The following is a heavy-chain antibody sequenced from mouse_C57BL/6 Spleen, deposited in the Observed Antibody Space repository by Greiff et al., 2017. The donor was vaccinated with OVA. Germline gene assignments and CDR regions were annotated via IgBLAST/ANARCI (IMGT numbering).Heavy chain of an antibody. CDR1: GYTFTSYW. D-gene: IGHD1-1*01. J-gene: IGHJ1*03. CDR2: IDPSDSYT. Sequence: VQLQQPGAELVMPGASVKLSCKASGYTFTSYWMHWVKQRPGQGLEWIGEIDPSDSYTNYNQKFKGKSTLTVDKSSSTAYMQLSSLTSEDSAVYYCARYYYGSSYDFDVWGTGTTVTVSS. V-gene: IGHV1-69*01. CDR3: ARYYYGSSYDFDV.